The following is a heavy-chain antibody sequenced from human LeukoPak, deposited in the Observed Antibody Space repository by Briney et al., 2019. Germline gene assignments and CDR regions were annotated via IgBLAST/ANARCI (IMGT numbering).Heavy chain of an antibody. Sequence: AASVKVSCKASGYTFTSYDINWVRQATGQGLEWMGWMNPNSGNTGYAQKFQGRVTMTRNTSISTAYMELSSLRSEDTAVYYCARDHFPRYSYGPYYYYGMDVWGQGTTVTVSS. J-gene: IGHJ6*02. D-gene: IGHD5-18*01. CDR2: MNPNSGNT. CDR3: ARDHFPRYSYGPYYYYGMDV. CDR1: GYTFTSYD. V-gene: IGHV1-8*01.